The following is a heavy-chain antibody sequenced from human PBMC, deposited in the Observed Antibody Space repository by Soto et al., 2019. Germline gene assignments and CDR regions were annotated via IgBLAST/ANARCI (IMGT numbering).Heavy chain of an antibody. CDR1: GYTFTSYG. D-gene: IGHD3-16*01. Sequence: QVQLVQSGAEVKKPGASVKVSCKASGYTFTSYGISWVRQAPGQGLEWMGWISAYNGNTNYAQKLQGRVTMTTDTPTSTDNMKLRSLRPGDTAVYYGARWKYICYGLGGYIFDCWGQVTLVTVSS. CDR3: ARWKYICYGLGGYIFDC. CDR2: ISAYNGNT. V-gene: IGHV1-18*01. J-gene: IGHJ4*02.